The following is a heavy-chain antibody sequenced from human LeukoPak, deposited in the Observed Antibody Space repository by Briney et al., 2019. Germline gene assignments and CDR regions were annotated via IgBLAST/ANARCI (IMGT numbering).Heavy chain of an antibody. CDR1: GFTFSDYY. Sequence: PGGSLRLSCAASGFTFSDYYMSWIRQAPGKGLEWVSAISGSGGSTYYADSVKGRFTISRDNSKNTLYLQMNSLRAEDTAVYYCAKPVVSLMYYFDYWGQGTLVTVSS. D-gene: IGHD3-22*01. J-gene: IGHJ4*02. CDR3: AKPVVSLMYYFDY. V-gene: IGHV3-23*01. CDR2: ISGSGGST.